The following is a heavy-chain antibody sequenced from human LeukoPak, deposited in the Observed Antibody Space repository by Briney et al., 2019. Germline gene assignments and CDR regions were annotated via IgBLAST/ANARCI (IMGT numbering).Heavy chain of an antibody. CDR3: VRQGPGDNCR. V-gene: IGHV3-66*02. D-gene: IGHD4-23*01. CDR2: MYPGGSV. Sequence: GESLRLSCAASGFTLNTNDMNWVRQAPGKGLEWVSLMYPGGSVYYTDSVKGRFTVSRDMSKNMMFLQMNTLRPDDTALYYCVRQGPGDNCRWGQGTLVTVSS. CDR1: GFTLNTND. J-gene: IGHJ4*01.